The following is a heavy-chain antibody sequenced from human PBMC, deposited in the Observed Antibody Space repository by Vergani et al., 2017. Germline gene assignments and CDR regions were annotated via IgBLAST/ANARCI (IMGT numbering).Heavy chain of an antibody. CDR2: INHSGSS. D-gene: IGHD3-22*01. J-gene: IGHJ6*03. CDR1: GGSFSGYY. Sequence: QVQLQQWGAGLLKPSETLSLTCAVSGGSFSGYYWSWIRQPPGKGLEWIGEINHSGSSNYNPSLKSRVTISVDTSKNQFSLRLSSVTAADTAVYYCARWLSSMDVWGKGTTVTVSS. V-gene: IGHV4-34*01. CDR3: ARWLSSMDV.